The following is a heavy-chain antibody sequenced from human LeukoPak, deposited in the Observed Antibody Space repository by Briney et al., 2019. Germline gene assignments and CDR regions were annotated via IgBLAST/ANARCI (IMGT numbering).Heavy chain of an antibody. D-gene: IGHD6-19*01. CDR3: ARSEKAVPGTLDS. J-gene: IGHJ4*02. CDR1: GDSISNYD. Sequence: SETLSLTCTVSGDSISNYDWSWIRQSPGKELEWIGYMYNRGSTIYNPSLKSRVTISTDTSKNQFSLRLTSVTAADTAVYYCARSEKAVPGTLDSWGQGTLITVSS. V-gene: IGHV4-59*12. CDR2: MYNRGST.